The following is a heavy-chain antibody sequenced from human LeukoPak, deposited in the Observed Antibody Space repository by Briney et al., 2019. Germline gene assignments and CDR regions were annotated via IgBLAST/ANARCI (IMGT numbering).Heavy chain of an antibody. CDR3: ARDPTAYYDGSGTTQGYYFDY. D-gene: IGHD3-10*01. J-gene: IGHJ4*02. V-gene: IGHV3-7*01. CDR2: IKQDGSEK. Sequence: GGSLRLSCAASGFTFSSYWMSWVRQAPGKGLEWVANIKQDGSEKYYVDSVKGRFTISRDNAKNSLYLQMNSLRAEDTAVYYCARDPTAYYDGSGTTQGYYFDYWGQGTLVTVSS. CDR1: GFTFSSYW.